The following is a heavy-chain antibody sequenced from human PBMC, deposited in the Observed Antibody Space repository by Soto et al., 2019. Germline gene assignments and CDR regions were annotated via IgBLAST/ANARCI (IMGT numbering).Heavy chain of an antibody. V-gene: IGHV3-30*18. Sequence: GGSLRISCAAPGFSFSSYGMHWVRQAPGKGLEWVAVISYDGSNKYYADSVKGRFTISRDNSKNTLYLQMNSLRAEDTAVYYCAKWGETWIQLWAGKVLDPNFDHCGQGTLVIDSS. CDR1: GFSFSSYG. D-gene: IGHD5-18*01. CDR3: AKWGETWIQLWAGKVLDPNFDH. CDR2: ISYDGSNK. J-gene: IGHJ4*02.